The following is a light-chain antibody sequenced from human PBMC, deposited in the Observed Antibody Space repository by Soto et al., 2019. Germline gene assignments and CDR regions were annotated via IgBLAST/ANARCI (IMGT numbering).Light chain of an antibody. Sequence: EIVMTQSPATLSVSPGERATLSCRASQSVSSNLAWYQQKPGQAPRLLIYGASTRATVIPARFSGSGSGTAFTLTISSLQSEDFAVYYCQQDNNWTTFGQGTKLYIK. CDR1: QSVSSN. J-gene: IGKJ1*01. V-gene: IGKV3-15*01. CDR3: QQDNNWTT. CDR2: GAS.